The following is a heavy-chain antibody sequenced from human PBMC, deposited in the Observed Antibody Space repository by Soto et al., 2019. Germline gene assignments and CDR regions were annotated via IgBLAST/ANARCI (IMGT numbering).Heavy chain of an antibody. CDR2: ISYDGSNK. V-gene: IGHV3-30*18. J-gene: IGHJ6*02. D-gene: IGHD2-15*01. Sequence: GGSLRLSCAASGFTFSSYGMHWVRQAPGKGLEWVAVISYDGSNKYYADSVKGRFTISRDNSKNTLYLQMNSLRAEDTAVYYCAKEGEIVVVVAAPPDVWGQGTTVTVSS. CDR1: GFTFSSYG. CDR3: AKEGEIVVVVAAPPDV.